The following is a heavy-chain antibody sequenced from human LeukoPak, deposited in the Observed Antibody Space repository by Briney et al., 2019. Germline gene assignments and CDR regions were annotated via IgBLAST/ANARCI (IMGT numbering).Heavy chain of an antibody. CDR2: IGSGGSII. J-gene: IGHJ4*02. V-gene: IGHV3-48*03. CDR1: GFTFSSYE. D-gene: IGHD4-17*01. Sequence: GGSLRLSCEAPGFTFSSYEMNWVRQAPGKGLEWVSYIGSGGSIIYYADSVKGRFTISRDNAKNSLYLQMNSLRAEDTAVYYCARAPLQPRGLWATTAHLDYWGQGTLVTVSS. CDR3: ARAPLQPRGLWATTAHLDY.